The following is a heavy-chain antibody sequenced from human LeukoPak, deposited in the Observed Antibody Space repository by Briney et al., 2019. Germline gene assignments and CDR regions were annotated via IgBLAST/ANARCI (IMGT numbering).Heavy chain of an antibody. D-gene: IGHD2-8*01. CDR1: GFSFSSYS. CDR2: ITTSSSYI. CDR3: ARDPHCTNGVCYFDY. J-gene: IGHJ4*02. V-gene: IGHV3-21*04. Sequence: PGGSLRLSCAASGFSFSSYSMNWVRQAPGKGLEWVSSITTSSSYIYYADSVKGRFTISRDNAKNSLYLQMNSLRAEDTALYYCARDPHCTNGVCYFDYWGQGTLVTVSS.